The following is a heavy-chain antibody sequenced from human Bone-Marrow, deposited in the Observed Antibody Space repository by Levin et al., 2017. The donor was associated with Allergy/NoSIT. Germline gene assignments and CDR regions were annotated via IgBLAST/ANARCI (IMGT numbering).Heavy chain of an antibody. J-gene: IGHJ4*02. V-gene: IGHV4-59*02. CDR1: GDSVTDYY. CDR3: ARDAGGNMSPGVASGYFDY. Sequence: LSQTLSLTCTVSGDSVTDYYWSWIRQPPGKTLEWIGYIYFSGSTNYNPSLKSRVAFSIDASKSQFSLRLSSVTAADTAVYYCARDAGGNMSPGVASGYFDYWGQGTLVTVSS. D-gene: IGHD3-3*01. CDR2: IYFSGST.